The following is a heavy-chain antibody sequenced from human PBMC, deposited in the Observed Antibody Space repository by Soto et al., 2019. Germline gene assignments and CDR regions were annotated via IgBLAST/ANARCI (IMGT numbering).Heavy chain of an antibody. D-gene: IGHD2-8*02. V-gene: IGHV4-34*01. CDR1: GESFSAYI. CDR3: ARDKITGLFDY. Sequence: PSETLSLTCAVYGESFSAYIWTWIRQTPGKGLQWIGQINHSGSASYNPSLKSRVTISVDTSKNQFSLKLTSVTAADTAVYYCARDKITGLFDYWGQGTLVTVSS. J-gene: IGHJ4*02. CDR2: INHSGSA.